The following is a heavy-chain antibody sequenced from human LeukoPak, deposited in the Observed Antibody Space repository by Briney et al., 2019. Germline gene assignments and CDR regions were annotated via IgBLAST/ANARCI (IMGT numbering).Heavy chain of an antibody. V-gene: IGHV7-4-1*02. CDR2: INTNTGNP. D-gene: IGHD6-13*01. CDR3: ARDQSSSWSYYYYMGV. CDR1: GYTFTSYA. Sequence: ASVKVSCKASGYTFTSYAMNWVRQAPGQGLEWMGWINTNTGNPTYAQGFTGRFVFSLDTSVSTAYLQISSLKAEDTAVYYCARDQSSSWSYYYYMGVWGKGTTVTVSS. J-gene: IGHJ6*03.